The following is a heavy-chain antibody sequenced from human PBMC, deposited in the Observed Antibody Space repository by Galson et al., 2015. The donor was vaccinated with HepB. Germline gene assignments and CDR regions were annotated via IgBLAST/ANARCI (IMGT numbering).Heavy chain of an antibody. V-gene: IGHV3-7*03. CDR2: IKQDGSEK. Sequence: SLRLSCAASGFTFSSYWMSWVRQAPGKGLEWVANIKQDGSEKYYVDSVKGRFTISRDNAKNSLYLQMNSLRAEDTAVYYCARGKSDAPYYDFWSGYLYYYYGMDVWGQGTTVTVSS. CDR1: GFTFSSYW. CDR3: ARGKSDAPYYDFWSGYLYYYYGMDV. D-gene: IGHD3-3*01. J-gene: IGHJ6*02.